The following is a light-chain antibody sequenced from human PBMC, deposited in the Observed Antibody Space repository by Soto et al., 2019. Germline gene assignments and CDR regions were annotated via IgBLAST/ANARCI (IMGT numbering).Light chain of an antibody. J-gene: IGLJ1*01. CDR1: KSDSGVYDF. CDR3: KSYAGSNTYV. CDR2: EVV. Sequence: QSVLTPPASAPGSSGQSGTISSTGSKSDSGVYDFVSWYQHHPGKAPRLIIYEVVQRPSGVPDRFSGCKSGNTASLTVSGIQAADEADYFCKSYAGSNTYVFGSGTKVTVL. V-gene: IGLV2-8*01.